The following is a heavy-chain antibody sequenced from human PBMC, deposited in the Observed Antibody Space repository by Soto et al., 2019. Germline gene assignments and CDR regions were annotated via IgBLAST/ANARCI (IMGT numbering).Heavy chain of an antibody. Sequence: GGSLRLSCGASGFTFSSYAMSWVRQAPGKGLEWVSAISGSGGSTYYADSVKGRFTISRDNSKNTLYLQMNSLRAEDTAVYYCAKRSRYYGSGSYYNGYYYYGMDVWGQGTTVTVSS. V-gene: IGHV3-23*01. CDR3: AKRSRYYGSGSYYNGYYYYGMDV. CDR1: GFTFSSYA. CDR2: ISGSGGST. J-gene: IGHJ6*02. D-gene: IGHD3-10*01.